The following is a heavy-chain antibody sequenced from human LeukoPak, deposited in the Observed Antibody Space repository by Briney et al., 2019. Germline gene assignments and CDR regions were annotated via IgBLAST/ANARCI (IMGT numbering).Heavy chain of an antibody. CDR1: GFTVSSNY. CDR3: AKEFPSRSLLTIQH. Sequence: GGSLRLSCAASGFTVSSNYMSWVRQAPGKGLEWVSTISGSSTHIHYGASVEGRFTISRDNAKNTLYLQMNSPRAEDTAMYYCAKEFPSRSLLTIQHWGQGTLVTVSA. CDR2: ISGSSTHI. V-gene: IGHV3-21*04. J-gene: IGHJ1*01. D-gene: IGHD3-10*01.